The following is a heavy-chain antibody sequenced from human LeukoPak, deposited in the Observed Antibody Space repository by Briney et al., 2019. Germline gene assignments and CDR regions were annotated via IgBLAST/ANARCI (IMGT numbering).Heavy chain of an antibody. V-gene: IGHV1-69*04. J-gene: IGHJ4*02. CDR3: ARDLGSSGWSEFSDY. CDR2: IIPILGIA. Sequence: APVKVSCKASGGTFSSYAISWVRQAPGQGLEWRGRIIPILGIANYAQKFQGRVTITADKSTSTAYMELSSLRSEDTAVYYCARDLGSSGWSEFSDYWGQGTLVTVSS. CDR1: GGTFSSYA. D-gene: IGHD6-19*01.